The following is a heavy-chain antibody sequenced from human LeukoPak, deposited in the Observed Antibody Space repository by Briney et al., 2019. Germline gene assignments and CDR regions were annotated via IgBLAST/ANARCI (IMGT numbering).Heavy chain of an antibody. V-gene: IGHV4-59*01. Sequence: PPETLSLTCSVSDDSITMYYWTGIRQPPGKGLGWIGYVDHTGSTNFNPSPNGRFSTSRDTTKTIFSLRRRSVSAAYTAVSLSARGRVSSSTWDSTYDYYFYMAVWGKGTTVTVSS. D-gene: IGHD1-26*01. CDR2: VDHTGST. J-gene: IGHJ6*03. CDR3: ARGRVSSSTWDSTYDYYFYMAV. CDR1: DDSITMYY.